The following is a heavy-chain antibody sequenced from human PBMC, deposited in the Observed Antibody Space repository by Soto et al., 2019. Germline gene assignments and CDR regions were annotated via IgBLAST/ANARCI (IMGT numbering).Heavy chain of an antibody. J-gene: IGHJ3*01. D-gene: IGHD3-16*01. CDR1: GFTFSSFW. Sequence: EVQLVESGGGIVQPGGSLRLSCAASGFTFSSFWMHWVRQAPGKGLVWVSRISGDGNNAVYADSVKGRFTVSRDNAKNTLDLQMHILTTADTAVYDFLRIGGRFLRDGVDVWG. CDR2: ISGDGNNA. V-gene: IGHV3-74*01. CDR3: LRIGGRFLRDGVDV.